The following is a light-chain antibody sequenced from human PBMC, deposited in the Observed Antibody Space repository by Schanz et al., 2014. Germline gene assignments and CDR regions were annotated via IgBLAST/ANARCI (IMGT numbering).Light chain of an antibody. J-gene: IGLJ2*01. CDR3: TSYTSSGTDVV. V-gene: IGLV2-14*01. CDR2: EGT. CDR1: SSDVGGYNY. Sequence: QSALTQPASVSGSPGQSITISCTGTSSDVGGYNYVSWHQQHPGKAPKLIIYEGTKRPSGISNRFSGSKSGNTASLTISGLQAEDEADYYCTSYTSSGTDVVFGGGTKLTVL.